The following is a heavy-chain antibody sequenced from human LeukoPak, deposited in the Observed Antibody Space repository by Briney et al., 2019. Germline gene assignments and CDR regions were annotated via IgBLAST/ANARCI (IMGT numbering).Heavy chain of an antibody. CDR3: ARDHNSGSYYYYYYMDV. V-gene: IGHV4-59*02. D-gene: IGHD1-26*01. CDR2: IYHSGST. J-gene: IGHJ6*03. Sequence: ASETLSLTCTVSGGSVSSYHWSWIRQPPGKGLEWIGKIYHSGSTNYNPSLKSRVTISVDTSKNQFSLKLRSVTAADTAVYYCARDHNSGSYYYYYYMDVWGKGTTVTVSS. CDR1: GGSVSSYH.